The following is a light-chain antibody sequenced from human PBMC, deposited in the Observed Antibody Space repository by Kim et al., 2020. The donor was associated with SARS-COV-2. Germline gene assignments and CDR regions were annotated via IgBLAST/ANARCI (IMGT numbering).Light chain of an antibody. CDR1: SSDVGGYNY. J-gene: IGLJ1*01. V-gene: IGLV2-8*01. CDR3: SSYAGSNDFV. CDR2: EVS. Sequence: GQSVTISCTGTSSDVGGYNYVSWYQQHPGKAPKLMIYEVSKRPSGVPDRFSGSKSDNTASLTVSGLQPEDEADYYCSSYAGSNDFVFGTGTKVTVL.